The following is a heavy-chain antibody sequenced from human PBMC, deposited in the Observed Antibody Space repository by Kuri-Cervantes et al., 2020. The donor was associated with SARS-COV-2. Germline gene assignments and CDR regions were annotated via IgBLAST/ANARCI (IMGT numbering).Heavy chain of an antibody. Sequence: ASVKVSCKASGYTFTSYGIGWVRQAPGQGLEWMGWMSTYYGDTDYAQSFQDRVTMTTDTSTSTAYMELKSLRSDDTAVYYCARGYGSRCSFDYWGQGTLVTVSS. V-gene: IGHV1-18*01. J-gene: IGHJ4*02. CDR2: MSTYYGDT. D-gene: IGHD6-13*01. CDR1: GYTFTSYG. CDR3: ARGYGSRCSFDY.